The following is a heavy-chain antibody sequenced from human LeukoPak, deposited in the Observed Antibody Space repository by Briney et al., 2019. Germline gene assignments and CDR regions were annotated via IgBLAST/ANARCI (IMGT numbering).Heavy chain of an antibody. J-gene: IGHJ4*02. D-gene: IGHD6-19*01. V-gene: IGHV3-30*04. CDR3: ALNRGSGWYFHY. CDR2: ISYDGSHK. Sequence: GGSLRLSRAASGFTFSSYALHWVRQAPGKGLEWVAVISYDGSHKYADSVKGRFTISRDNSKNTLYLQMNSLRAEDTAVYYCALNRGSGWYFHYWGQGTLVTVSS. CDR1: GFTFSSYA.